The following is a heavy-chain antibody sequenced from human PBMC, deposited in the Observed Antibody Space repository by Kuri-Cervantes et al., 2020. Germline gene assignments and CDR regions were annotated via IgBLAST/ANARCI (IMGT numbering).Heavy chain of an antibody. CDR3: AKAAGNWYYYYYMDV. J-gene: IGHJ6*03. Sequence: SCAASGFTVSSNYMSWVRQAPGKGLEWVSVIYSGGSTYYADSVKGRFTISRDNSKNSLYLQMNSLRAEDTALYYCAKAAGNWYYYYYMDVWGKGTTVTVSS. V-gene: IGHV3-53*05. CDR1: GFTVSSNY. CDR2: IYSGGST. D-gene: IGHD6-13*01.